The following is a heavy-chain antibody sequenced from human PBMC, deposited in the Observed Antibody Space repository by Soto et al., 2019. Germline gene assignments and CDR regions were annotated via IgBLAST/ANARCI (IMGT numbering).Heavy chain of an antibody. Sequence: EVQLVESGGGLVKPGGSLRLSCAASGFAFSGFTMNWVRQAPGKGLEWVSSIRSSSDSIFYADSLKGRFTISRDNAKNSLYLQMNSLTVEDTAVYYCAREYYGGSSDYWGQGTLVTVSS. J-gene: IGHJ4*02. CDR1: GFAFSGFT. CDR3: AREYYGGSSDY. CDR2: IRSSSDSI. V-gene: IGHV3-21*02. D-gene: IGHD4-17*01.